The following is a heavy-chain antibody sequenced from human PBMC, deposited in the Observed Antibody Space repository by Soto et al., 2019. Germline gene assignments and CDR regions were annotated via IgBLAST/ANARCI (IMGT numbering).Heavy chain of an antibody. CDR2: ISGSGGST. CDR3: AQDFHISLV. J-gene: IGHJ4*02. CDR1: GFTFISHA. V-gene: IGHV3-23*01. Sequence: GGSLRLSCAASGFTFISHAMSWVRQAPGKGLEWVSAISGSGGSTYYADSVKGRFTISRDNSKNTLYLQMNSLRAEDTAVYYCAQDFHISLVWGQGTLVTVSS. D-gene: IGHD1-20*01.